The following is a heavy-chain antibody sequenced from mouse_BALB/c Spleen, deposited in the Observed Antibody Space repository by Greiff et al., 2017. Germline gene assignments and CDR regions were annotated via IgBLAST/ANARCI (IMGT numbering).Heavy chain of an antibody. CDR2: IDTSDSYT. CDR1: GYTFTDYW. J-gene: IGHJ3*01. V-gene: IGHV1-69*01. Sequence: QVQLQQPGAELVMPGASVKMSCKASGYTFTDYWMHWVKQRPGQGLEWIGAIDTSDSYTSYNQKFKGKATLTVDESSSTAYMQLSSLTSEDSAVYYCARDGIAYWGQGTLVTVSA. D-gene: IGHD2-3*01. CDR3: ARDGIAY.